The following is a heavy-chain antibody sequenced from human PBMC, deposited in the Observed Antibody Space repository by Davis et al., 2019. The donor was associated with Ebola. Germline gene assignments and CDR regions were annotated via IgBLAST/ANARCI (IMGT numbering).Heavy chain of an antibody. V-gene: IGHV1-69*10. CDR1: GGTFSSYA. Sequence: SVKVSCKASGGTFSSYAISWVRQAPGQGLEWMGGIIPILGIANYAQKFQGRVTITADESTSTAYMELSSLRSEDTAVYYCASGLVRGESYWYFDLWGRGTLVTVFS. CDR3: ASGLVRGESYWYFDL. CDR2: IIPILGIA. D-gene: IGHD6-6*01. J-gene: IGHJ2*01.